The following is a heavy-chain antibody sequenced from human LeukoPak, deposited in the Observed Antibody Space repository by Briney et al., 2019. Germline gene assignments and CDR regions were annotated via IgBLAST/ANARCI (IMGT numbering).Heavy chain of an antibody. CDR3: ARGTSRGYSYGYCDY. CDR2: INPTGDTT. CDR1: GYTFTSHY. D-gene: IGHD5-18*01. Sequence: ASVKVSCKASGYTFTSHYMHWVRQAPGQGLEWMGVINPTGDTTNYAQKLQGRVTMTTDTSTSTAYMELRSLRSDDTAVYYCARGTSRGYSYGYCDYWGQGTLVTVSS. J-gene: IGHJ4*02. V-gene: IGHV1-46*01.